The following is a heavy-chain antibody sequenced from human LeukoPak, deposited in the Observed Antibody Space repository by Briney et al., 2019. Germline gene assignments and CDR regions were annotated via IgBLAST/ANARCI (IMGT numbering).Heavy chain of an antibody. J-gene: IGHJ3*02. CDR3: ARADYGGYLHAFDI. Sequence: GGSLRLSCAASGFTFSSYAMSWVRQVPGKGLEWVSGISGSGGKTYYADSVKGRFTISRDNSKNTLYLQMNSLRVEDTAVYYCARADYGGYLHAFDIWGQGTMVTVSS. D-gene: IGHD4-23*01. CDR1: GFTFSSYA. CDR2: ISGSGGKT. V-gene: IGHV3-23*01.